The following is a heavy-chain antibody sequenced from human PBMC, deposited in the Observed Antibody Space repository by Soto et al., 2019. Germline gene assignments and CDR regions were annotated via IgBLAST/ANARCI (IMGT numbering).Heavy chain of an antibody. V-gene: IGHV3-7*04. CDR2: IKPDGSEK. Sequence: PGGSLRLSCAASGFTFSSYWMSWVRQAPGKGLEWVANIKPDGSEKWYVDSVKGRFTISRDNAKNSLYLQMNSLGVEDTAVYYCARGDYYDSSGPFSDAFDIRGQGTMVTVSS. D-gene: IGHD3-22*01. CDR3: ARGDYYDSSGPFSDAFDI. J-gene: IGHJ3*02. CDR1: GFTFSSYW.